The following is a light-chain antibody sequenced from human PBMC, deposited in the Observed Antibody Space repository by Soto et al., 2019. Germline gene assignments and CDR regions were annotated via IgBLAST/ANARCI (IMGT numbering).Light chain of an antibody. CDR3: CSYAGTYTHWV. Sequence: QSVLTQPRSVSGSPGQSVTISCTGTSSDVGAYNYVSWYQQYPGKAPRLMIYDVSERPSGVPDRFSASKSGNTASLTISGLQAEDEADYYCCSYAGTYTHWVFGGGTKLTVL. V-gene: IGLV2-11*01. CDR2: DVS. CDR1: SSDVGAYNY. J-gene: IGLJ3*02.